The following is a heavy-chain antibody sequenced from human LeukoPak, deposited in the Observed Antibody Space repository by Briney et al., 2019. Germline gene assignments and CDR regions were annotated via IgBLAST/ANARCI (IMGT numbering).Heavy chain of an antibody. V-gene: IGHV5-10-1*01. CDR2: IDPSDSYT. D-gene: IGHD5-12*01. J-gene: IGHJ4*02. CDR1: GYRFTSYW. Sequence: GESLKISCKGSGYRFTSYWITWVRQMPGRGLEWMGTIDPSDSYTNYSPSSQGHVTISADKSISTACLQWSSLKASDTAIYYCATYTDYELNYWGQGTLVTVSS. CDR3: ATYTDYELNY.